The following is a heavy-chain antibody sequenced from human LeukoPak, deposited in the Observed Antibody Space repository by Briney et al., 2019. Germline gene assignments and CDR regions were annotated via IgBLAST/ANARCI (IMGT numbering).Heavy chain of an antibody. CDR3: ARDLPPYYFDY. CDR1: GYTFTSYL. J-gene: IGHJ4*02. Sequence: ASVKVSCKASGYTFTSYLISWVRQVPGQGLEWMGRIIPILGIANYAQKFQGRVTITADKSTSTAYMDLSSLRSEDTAVYYCARDLPPYYFDYWGQGTLVTVSS. V-gene: IGHV1-69*04. CDR2: IIPILGIA.